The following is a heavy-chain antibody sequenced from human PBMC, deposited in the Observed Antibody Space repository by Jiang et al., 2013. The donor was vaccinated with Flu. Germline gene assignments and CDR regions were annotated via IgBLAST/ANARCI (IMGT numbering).Heavy chain of an antibody. CDR2: IYYSGST. Sequence: PGLVKPSETLSLTCTVSGGSISSSSYYWGWIRQPPGKGLEWIGSIYYSGSTYYNPSLKSRVTISVDTSKNQFSLKLSSVTAADTAVYYCARQRAVAAHAHFDYWGQGTLVTVSS. CDR3: ARQRAVAAHAHFDY. CDR1: GGSISSSSYY. D-gene: IGHD6-19*01. J-gene: IGHJ4*02. V-gene: IGHV4-39*01.